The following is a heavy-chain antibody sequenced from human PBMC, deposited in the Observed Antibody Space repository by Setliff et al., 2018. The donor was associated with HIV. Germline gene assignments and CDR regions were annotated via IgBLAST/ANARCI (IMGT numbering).Heavy chain of an antibody. CDR2: IYYSGST. CDR1: GGSISRFY. CDR3: ARESYFYYFDY. V-gene: IGHV4-59*12. J-gene: IGHJ4*02. D-gene: IGHD3-10*01. Sequence: PSETLSLTCTVSGGSISRFYWSWIRQSPGRGLEWIGSIYYSGSTNYNPSLKSRVTISVDTSKNQFSLKLSSVTAADAAVYYCARESYFYYFDYWGQGTLVTVSS.